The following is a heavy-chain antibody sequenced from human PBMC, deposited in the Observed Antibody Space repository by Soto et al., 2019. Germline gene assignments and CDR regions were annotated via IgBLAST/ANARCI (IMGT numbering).Heavy chain of an antibody. V-gene: IGHV3-21*01. D-gene: IGHD3-10*01. CDR2: ISSSSSYI. Sequence: GGSLRLSCAASGFTFRSYSMNWVRQAPGKGLEWVSSISSSSSYIYYADSVKGRFTISRDNAKNSLYLQMNSLRAEDTAVYYCARDHYYGSGSYYKAGQYYYGMDVWGQGTTVTVSS. J-gene: IGHJ6*02. CDR3: ARDHYYGSGSYYKAGQYYYGMDV. CDR1: GFTFRSYS.